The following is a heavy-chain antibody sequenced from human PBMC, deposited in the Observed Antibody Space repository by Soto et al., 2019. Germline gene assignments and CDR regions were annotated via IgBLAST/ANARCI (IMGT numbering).Heavy chain of an antibody. CDR2: IWYDGSIK. D-gene: IGHD4-17*01. V-gene: IGHV3-33*01. CDR3: ARDADYGDDPSEDPGYYFDY. J-gene: IGHJ4*02. Sequence: QVQLVESGGGVVQPGRSLRLSCAPSGFTFSNYAMHWVRQAPGKGLEWVAVIWYDGSIKYYADSVKGRFTISRDNSKNTLHLQMNSLRAEDTAVYYCARDADYGDDPSEDPGYYFDYWGLGTLVTVSS. CDR1: GFTFSNYA.